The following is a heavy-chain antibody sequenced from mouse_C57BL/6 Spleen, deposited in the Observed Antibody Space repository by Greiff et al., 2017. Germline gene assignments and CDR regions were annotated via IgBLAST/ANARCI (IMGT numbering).Heavy chain of an antibody. CDR1: GFTFSSYA. J-gene: IGHJ1*03. Sequence: EVKVEESGEGLVKPGGSLKLSCAASGFTFSSYAMSWVRQTPEKRLEWVAYISSGGDYIYYADTVKGRFTISRDNARNTLYLQMSSLKSEDTAMYYCTRENYYGSTHWYFDVWGTGTTVTVSS. V-gene: IGHV5-9-1*02. D-gene: IGHD1-1*01. CDR2: ISSGGDYI. CDR3: TRENYYGSTHWYFDV.